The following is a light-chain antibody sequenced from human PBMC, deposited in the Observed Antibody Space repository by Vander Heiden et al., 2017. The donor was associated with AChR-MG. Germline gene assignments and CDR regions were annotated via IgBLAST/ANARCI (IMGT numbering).Light chain of an antibody. CDR2: DVS. J-gene: IGLJ2*01. V-gene: IGLV2-14*01. CDR3: SSYTSSSTLF. CDR1: SSDVGGYNY. Sequence: QSALTQPASVSGSPGPSITISCTGTSSDVGGYNYVSWYQQHPGKAPKLMIYDVSKRPSGVSNRFSGSKSGNTASLTISGLQAEDEADYYCSSYTSSSTLFFGGGTKLTVL.